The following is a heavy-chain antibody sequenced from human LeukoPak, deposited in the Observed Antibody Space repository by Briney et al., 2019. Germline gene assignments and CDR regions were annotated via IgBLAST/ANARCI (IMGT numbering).Heavy chain of an antibody. V-gene: IGHV4-59*01. J-gene: IGHJ4*02. CDR3: ARDPGSYKGKVESY. CDR2: IYYSGST. Sequence: SETLSLTCTVSGGSISSYYWSWIRQPPGKGLEWIGYIYYSGSTNYNPSLKSRVTISVDTSKNQFSLKLSSVTAADTAVYYCARDPGSYKGKVESYWGQGTLVTVSS. CDR1: GGSISSYY. D-gene: IGHD2-15*01.